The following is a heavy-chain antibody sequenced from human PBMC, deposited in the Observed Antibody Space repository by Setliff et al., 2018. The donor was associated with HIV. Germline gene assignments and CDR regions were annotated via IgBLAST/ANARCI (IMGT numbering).Heavy chain of an antibody. V-gene: IGHV1-24*01. CDR3: ATLNSYGDYIGESSY. Sequence: ASVKVSCKVSGFTLTELSMHWVRQAPGKGLEWMGSFNPEDGKTIYAQKFQGRVTMTEDTSADIAYMELSSLRSEDTAVYYCATLNSYGDYIGESSYWGQGTLVTVSS. CDR1: GFTLTELS. CDR2: FNPEDGKT. D-gene: IGHD4-17*01. J-gene: IGHJ4*02.